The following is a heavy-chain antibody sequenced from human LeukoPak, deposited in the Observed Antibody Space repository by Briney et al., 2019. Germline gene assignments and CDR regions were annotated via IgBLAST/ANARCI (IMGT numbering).Heavy chain of an antibody. CDR3: AKDKYSSGWSDAFDI. V-gene: IGHV3-9*01. CDR2: TSWNSGSI. J-gene: IGHJ3*02. CDR1: GFTFDDYA. D-gene: IGHD6-19*01. Sequence: GGSLRLSCAASGFTFDDYAMHWVRHAPGKGLEWVSGTSWNSGSIGYADSVKGRFTISRDNAKNSLYLQMNSLRAEDTALYYCAKDKYSSGWSDAFDIWGQGTMVTVSS.